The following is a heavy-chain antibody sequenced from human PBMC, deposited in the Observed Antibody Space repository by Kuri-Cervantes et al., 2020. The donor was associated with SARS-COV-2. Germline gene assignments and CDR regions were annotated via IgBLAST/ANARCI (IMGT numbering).Heavy chain of an antibody. CDR3: ARDDVPREVLATAMMGFYGMDV. Sequence: SVKVSCKASGGTFSSYAISWVRQAPGQGLEWMGGIIPIFGTANYAQKFQGRVTITADESTSTAYMELSSLRSEDTAVYYCARDDVPREVLATAMMGFYGMDVWGQGTMVTVSS. CDR2: IIPIFGTA. J-gene: IGHJ6*02. CDR1: GGTFSSYA. D-gene: IGHD3-22*01. V-gene: IGHV1-69*13.